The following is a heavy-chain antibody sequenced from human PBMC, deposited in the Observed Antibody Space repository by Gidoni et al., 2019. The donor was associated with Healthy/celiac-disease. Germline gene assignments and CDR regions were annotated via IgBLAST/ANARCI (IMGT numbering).Heavy chain of an antibody. D-gene: IGHD6-13*01. CDR1: GYTLTGYY. Sequence: QVQLVQSGAEVKKPGASVKVPCTASGYTLTGYYMHWVRQAPGRGLEWMGWITPNSCGTNYAQKFQGRVTMTRDTSISTAYIELSRLRSDDPAVYYCARDRSRIAAAGTIPNNWFDPWGQGTLVTVSS. V-gene: IGHV1-2*02. CDR3: ARDRSRIAAAGTIPNNWFDP. CDR2: ITPNSCGT. J-gene: IGHJ5*02.